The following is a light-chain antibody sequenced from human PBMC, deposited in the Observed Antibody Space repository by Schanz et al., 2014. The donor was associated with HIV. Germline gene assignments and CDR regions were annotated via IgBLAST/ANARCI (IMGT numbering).Light chain of an antibody. CDR2: KAS. J-gene: IGKJ1*01. V-gene: IGKV1-5*03. Sequence: DIQLTQSPSTLSASVGDRLTITCRASQSISTWLAWYQQKPGKAPKVLIYKASNLESGVPSRFSGSGSGTDFTLTISSLQPEDFATYYCQQSYSTPQTFGQGTKVEIK. CDR1: QSISTW. CDR3: QQSYSTPQT.